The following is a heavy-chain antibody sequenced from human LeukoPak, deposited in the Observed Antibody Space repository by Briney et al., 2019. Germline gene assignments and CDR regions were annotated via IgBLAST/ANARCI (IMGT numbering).Heavy chain of an antibody. CDR1: GFTFSSYA. CDR2: MSSGGGGT. CDR3: SRGIAVFDY. Sequence: GESLRLSCAASGFTFSSYAMSWVRQAPGKGLEWVSVMSSGGGGTYYADSVKGRFTISRDNSKNTLYLQMNSLRAEDTAVYYCSRGIAVFDYWGQGTLATVSS. D-gene: IGHD2-21*01. J-gene: IGHJ4*02. V-gene: IGHV3-23*01.